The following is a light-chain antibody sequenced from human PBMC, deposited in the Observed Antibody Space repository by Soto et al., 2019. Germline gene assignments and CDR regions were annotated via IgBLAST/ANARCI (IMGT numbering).Light chain of an antibody. CDR2: DTS. CDR1: QSLTSTY. Sequence: EIVLTQSPGTLSLSPGERATLSCRASQSLTSTYLAWYQQKPGQAPRLLIYDTSNRATGIPDRFSGSGSGTDFILTINRLEPEDFAVYYCQQYDSSPLTFGPGTKVDI. CDR3: QQYDSSPLT. J-gene: IGKJ3*01. V-gene: IGKV3-20*01.